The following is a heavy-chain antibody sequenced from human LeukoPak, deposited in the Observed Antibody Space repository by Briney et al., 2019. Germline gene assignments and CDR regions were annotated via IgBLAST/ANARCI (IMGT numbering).Heavy chain of an antibody. CDR2: ISGSSVYI. V-gene: IGHV3-21*04. D-gene: IGHD5-12*01. Sequence: KSGGSLRLSCAASGFTFSSYSMNWVRQAPGKGLEWVSSISGSSVYIYYADSVRGRFTISRDNAKNSLYLQMNSLRAEDTALYYCAKGRGYELPLDNWGQGTLVTVSS. CDR3: AKGRGYELPLDN. J-gene: IGHJ4*02. CDR1: GFTFSSYS.